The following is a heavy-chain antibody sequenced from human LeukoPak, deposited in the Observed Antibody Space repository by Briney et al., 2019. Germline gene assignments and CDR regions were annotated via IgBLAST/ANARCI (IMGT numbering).Heavy chain of an antibody. D-gene: IGHD5-18*01. V-gene: IGHV3-48*03. CDR3: ARVGYSYGLVYFDY. J-gene: IGHJ4*02. CDR1: GFTFSSYE. CDR2: ISSSGSTI. Sequence: GGSLRLSCAASGFTFSSYEMNWVRQAPGKGLEWVSYISSSGSTIYYADSVKGRFTISRDNAKNSLYLQMNSLRAEDTAGYYCARVGYSYGLVYFDYWGQGTLVTVSS.